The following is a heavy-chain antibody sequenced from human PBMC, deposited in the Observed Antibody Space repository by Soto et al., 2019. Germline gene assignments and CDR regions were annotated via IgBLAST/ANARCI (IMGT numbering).Heavy chain of an antibody. D-gene: IGHD3-10*01. J-gene: IGHJ4*02. Sequence: PGGSLRLSCAASGFTFGDYYMSWIRQAPGKGLERVSYIGDSGGARYYADSVKGRFTISRDNAKNSLYLEMNSLRLEDTAVYYCAREGASGSHLLGGIDYWGQGILVTVSS. CDR2: IGDSGGAR. V-gene: IGHV3-11*01. CDR3: AREGASGSHLLGGIDY. CDR1: GFTFGDYY.